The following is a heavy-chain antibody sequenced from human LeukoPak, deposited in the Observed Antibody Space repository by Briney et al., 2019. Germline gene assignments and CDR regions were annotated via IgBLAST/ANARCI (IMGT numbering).Heavy chain of an antibody. CDR2: ISADGGGT. CDR1: GFTFSSYA. J-gene: IGHJ4*02. V-gene: IGHV3-23*01. CDR3: VRDQRDFSGSGNYHM. D-gene: IGHD3-10*01. Sequence: GGSLRLSCVVSGFTFSSYAMSWVRQAPGKGLEWVSGISADGGGTFYADSGKGRFTISRDNSKNTMYLQMTSLRIEDTAVYYCVRDQRDFSGSGNYHMWGQGTLASVSS.